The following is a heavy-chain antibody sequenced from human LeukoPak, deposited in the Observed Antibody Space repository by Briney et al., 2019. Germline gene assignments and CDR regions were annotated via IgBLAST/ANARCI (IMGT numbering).Heavy chain of an antibody. CDR1: GYTFTSYD. J-gene: IGHJ6*03. CDR2: MNPNSGNT. Sequence: ASVKVSCKASGYTFTSYDINWVRQATGQGLEWMGWMNPNSGNTGYAQKFQGRVTITRNTSISTAYMELSSLRSEDTAVYYCARGYTIFGVVENYYMDVWGKGTTVTVSS. V-gene: IGHV1-8*03. CDR3: ARGYTIFGVVENYYMDV. D-gene: IGHD3-3*01.